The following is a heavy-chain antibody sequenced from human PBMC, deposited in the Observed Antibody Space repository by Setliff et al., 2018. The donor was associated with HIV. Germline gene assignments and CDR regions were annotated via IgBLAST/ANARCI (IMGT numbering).Heavy chain of an antibody. D-gene: IGHD2-21*01. Sequence: SETLSLTCTVSGGSVSDTSYYWGWIRQSPGKRLEWIGSVSQSGSTYYNPSLKSRITISVDRSKNLFSLKLISVTAADQGVYYCARVPVAGANWFDPWGLGTLVTVSS. CDR2: VSQSGST. J-gene: IGHJ5*02. CDR3: ARVPVAGANWFDP. CDR1: GGSVSDTSYY. V-gene: IGHV4-39*01.